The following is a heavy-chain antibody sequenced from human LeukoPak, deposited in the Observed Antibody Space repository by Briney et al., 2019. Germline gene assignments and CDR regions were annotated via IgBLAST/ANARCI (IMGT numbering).Heavy chain of an antibody. D-gene: IGHD4-17*01. CDR3: AGSPRVTVTGHWFDP. V-gene: IGHV3-30*04. Sequence: GWSLRLSCAASGFTFSSYAMHWVRQAPGKGLEWVAVISYDGSNKYYADSVKGRFTISRDNSKNTLYLQMNSLRAEDTAVYYCAGSPRVTVTGHWFDPWGQGTLVTVSS. CDR2: ISYDGSNK. J-gene: IGHJ5*02. CDR1: GFTFSSYA.